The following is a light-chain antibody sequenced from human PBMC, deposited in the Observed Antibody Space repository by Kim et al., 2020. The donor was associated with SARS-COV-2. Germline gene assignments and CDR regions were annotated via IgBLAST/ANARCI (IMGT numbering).Light chain of an antibody. CDR3: QQYSHWPLT. CDR1: PSVGSSY. CDR2: AAS. Sequence: EIVLTQSPDTLSLSPGERATLSCRASPSVGSSYLAWYQQKPGQPPRLLIYAASSRATGVPDRFSGSGSGTDFTLTISSLQSEDFAVYYCQQYSHWPLTFGGGTKVDIK. J-gene: IGKJ4*01. V-gene: IGKV3-20*01.